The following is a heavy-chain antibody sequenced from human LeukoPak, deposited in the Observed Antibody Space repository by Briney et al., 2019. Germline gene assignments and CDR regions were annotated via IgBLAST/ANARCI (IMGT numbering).Heavy chain of an antibody. CDR3: ARGFGASYPTPMFDY. CDR1: GFTFSDYY. Sequence: GGSLRLSCAASGFTFSDYYMSWIRQAPGKGLESVSYISSSGSTIYYADSVKGRFTISRDNAKNSLYLQMNGLRSEDTAVYYCARGFGASYPTPMFDYWGQGTLVTVSS. CDR2: ISSSGSTI. D-gene: IGHD1-26*01. V-gene: IGHV3-11*01. J-gene: IGHJ4*02.